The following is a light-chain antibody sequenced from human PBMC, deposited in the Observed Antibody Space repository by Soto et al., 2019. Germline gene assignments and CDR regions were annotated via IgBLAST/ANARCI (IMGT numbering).Light chain of an antibody. CDR3: QQYYSTPWT. CDR2: WAS. V-gene: IGKV4-1*01. Sequence: DIVMTQSPDSLAVSLGERATINCKSSQSVLYSSNSKNYLAWYQQKAGQPPKLLIYWASTRESGVPDRFTGSGSGTDFTLTISSLQAEDVAVYYCQQYYSTPWTFGQGTKVEIK. CDR1: QSVLYSSNSKNY. J-gene: IGKJ1*01.